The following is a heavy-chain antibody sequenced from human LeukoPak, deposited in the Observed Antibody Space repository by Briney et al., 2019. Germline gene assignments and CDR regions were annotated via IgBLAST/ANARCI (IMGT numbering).Heavy chain of an antibody. CDR3: ARLWSKGDDFDI. D-gene: IGHD2-8*02. CDR2: ISGSGGST. Sequence: GGSLRLSCAASGFTFSSYAMSWVRQAPGKGLEWVSAISGSGGSTYYADSVKGRFTISRDNSKNTLYLQMNSLRAEDTAVYYCARLWSKGDDFDIWGQGTMVTVSS. J-gene: IGHJ3*02. V-gene: IGHV3-23*01. CDR1: GFTFSSYA.